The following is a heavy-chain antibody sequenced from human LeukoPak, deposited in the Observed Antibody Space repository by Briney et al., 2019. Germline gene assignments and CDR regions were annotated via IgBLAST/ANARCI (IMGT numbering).Heavy chain of an antibody. V-gene: IGHV1-2*02. CDR2: INPNSGGT. Sequence: GASVKVSCKASGYTFTGYYMHWVRQAPGQGLKWMGWINPNSGGTNYAQKFHGRVTMTRDTSISTAYMELSRLRSDDTAVYYCARELKGYCSSTSCYTNWFDPWGQGTLVTVSS. D-gene: IGHD2-2*01. CDR3: ARELKGYCSSTSCYTNWFDP. J-gene: IGHJ5*02. CDR1: GYTFTGYY.